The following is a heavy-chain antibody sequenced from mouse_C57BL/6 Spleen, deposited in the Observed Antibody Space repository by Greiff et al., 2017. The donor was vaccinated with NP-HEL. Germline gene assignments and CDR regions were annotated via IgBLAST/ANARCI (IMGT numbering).Heavy chain of an antibody. Sequence: EVQLQQSGPELVKPGASVKISCKASGYTFTDYYMNWVKQSHGKSLEWIGDINPNNGGTSYNQQFKGKATLTVDKSSSTAYMELRSLTSEDSAVYYCAREDDYDARSSYAMDYWGQGTSVTVSS. D-gene: IGHD2-4*01. CDR1: GYTFTDYY. CDR2: INPNNGGT. J-gene: IGHJ4*01. V-gene: IGHV1-26*01. CDR3: AREDDYDARSSYAMDY.